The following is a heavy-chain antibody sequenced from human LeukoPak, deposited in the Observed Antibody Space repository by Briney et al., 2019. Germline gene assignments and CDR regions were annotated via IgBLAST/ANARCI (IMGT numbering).Heavy chain of an antibody. D-gene: IGHD6-25*01. CDR2: IADDGKDK. CDR1: GFTFSTYS. J-gene: IGHJ4*02. V-gene: IGHV3-30*04. CDR3: ARDRHIAAAGYYFDY. Sequence: GGSLRLSCAASGFTFSTYSMHWVRQAPGKGLAWVAVIADDGKDKHYVESVKGRFTISRDNSKNTLYLQMNSLRVEDTAVYYCARDRHIAAAGYYFDYWGQGTLVTVSS.